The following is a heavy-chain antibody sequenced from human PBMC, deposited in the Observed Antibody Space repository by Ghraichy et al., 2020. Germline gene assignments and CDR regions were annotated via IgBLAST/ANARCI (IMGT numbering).Heavy chain of an antibody. CDR3: ARIITIFGDGVKVYGMDV. V-gene: IGHV4-59*01. D-gene: IGHD3-3*01. Sequence: SETLSLTCTVSGGSISSYYWSWIRQPPGKGLEWIGYIYYSGSTNYNPSLKSRVTISVDTSKNQFSLKLSSVTAADTAVYYCARIITIFGDGVKVYGMDVWGQGTTVTVSS. CDR1: GGSISSYY. J-gene: IGHJ6*02. CDR2: IYYSGST.